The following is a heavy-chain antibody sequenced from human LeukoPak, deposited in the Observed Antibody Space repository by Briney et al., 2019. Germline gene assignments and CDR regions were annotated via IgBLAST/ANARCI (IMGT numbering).Heavy chain of an antibody. D-gene: IGHD5-24*01. CDR3: ARESGNGYNLYLDY. Sequence: SQTLSLTCAISGDSVSNNNAAWNWIRQSPSRGLEWLGRTYYRSKWYTDYAVSVSSRITINPDASKNQFSLQLNSVTPEDTAVYYCARESGNGYNLYLDYWGQGTLVTVSS. CDR1: GDSVSNNNAA. CDR2: TYYRSKWYT. V-gene: IGHV6-1*01. J-gene: IGHJ4*02.